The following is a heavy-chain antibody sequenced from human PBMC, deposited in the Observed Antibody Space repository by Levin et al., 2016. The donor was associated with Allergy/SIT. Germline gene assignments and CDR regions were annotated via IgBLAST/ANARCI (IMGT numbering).Heavy chain of an antibody. CDR1: GFTFSSHW. CDR2: INPDGSEA. D-gene: IGHD3-3*01. J-gene: IGHJ4*02. Sequence: GESLKISCAASGFTFSSHWMTWVRQLSGKGLEWVANINPDGSEANYVDSVKGRLTISRDNAKNSLYLQMNSLRAEDTAVYYCARHKTISGVVIMGAFDQWGQGTLVTVSS. V-gene: IGHV3-7*01. CDR3: ARHKTISGVVIMGAFDQ.